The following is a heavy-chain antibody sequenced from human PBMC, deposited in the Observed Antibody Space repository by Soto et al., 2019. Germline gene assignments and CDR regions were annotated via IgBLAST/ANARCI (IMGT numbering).Heavy chain of an antibody. CDR2: KKEDGSEN. J-gene: IGHJ4*02. Sequence: PGGSLRLSCGGSGFTFSDYWMSWVRQAPGKGLEWVANKKEDGSENYYGDSVKGRFTISRDNAKNSLYLQMNSLGAEDTAVYYCAILRGSIFRKPLDYWGQGTLVTVSS. V-gene: IGHV3-7*03. CDR1: GFTFSDYW. CDR3: AILRGSIFRKPLDY. D-gene: IGHD3-10*01.